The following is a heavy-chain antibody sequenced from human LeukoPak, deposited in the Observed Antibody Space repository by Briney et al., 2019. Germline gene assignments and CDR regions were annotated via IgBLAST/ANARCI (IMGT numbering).Heavy chain of an antibody. Sequence: GGSLRLSCAASGFTFSSFWMHWVRQAPGKGLVWVSRINGDGTTTSYAASAKGRFTITRDNAKNTLYLQMNSLRAEDTAVYYCARDLGGSGSYYFPLDAFDMWGQGTMVTVSS. J-gene: IGHJ3*02. D-gene: IGHD3-10*01. CDR1: GFTFSSFW. CDR2: INGDGTTT. CDR3: ARDLGGSGSYYFPLDAFDM. V-gene: IGHV3-74*01.